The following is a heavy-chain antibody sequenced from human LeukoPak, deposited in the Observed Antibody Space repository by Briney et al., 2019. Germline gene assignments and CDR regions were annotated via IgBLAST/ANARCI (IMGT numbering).Heavy chain of an antibody. CDR1: GYTFIGHY. D-gene: IGHD4-11*01. V-gene: IGHV1-2*02. CDR2: VNPNSGAK. J-gene: IGHJ4*02. CDR3: ARAEDDYRRLFDY. Sequence: GASVKVPCKSSGYTFIGHYVFWVRQARGQGLEWVGWVNPNSGAKKSAQKFQGRVAMTRDTSISTAYMELSRLRSDDTAVYYCARAEDDYRRLFDYWGQGTLVTVSS.